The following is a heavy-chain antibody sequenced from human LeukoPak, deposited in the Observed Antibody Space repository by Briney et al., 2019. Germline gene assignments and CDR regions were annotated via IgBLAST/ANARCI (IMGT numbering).Heavy chain of an antibody. V-gene: IGHV1-2*02. Sequence: ASVKVFCKTSGYIFTVKFLHWLRQAPGQGLEWMGGIDPKSGGPVYGQNFRGRLTVTRDTSVRTAYMELSRLRSDDTAVYYCAIENCYDGSGCSKTFDYWGQGTLVTVSS. J-gene: IGHJ4*02. CDR2: IDPKSGGP. CDR1: GYIFTVKF. CDR3: AIENCYDGSGCSKTFDY. D-gene: IGHD3-22*01.